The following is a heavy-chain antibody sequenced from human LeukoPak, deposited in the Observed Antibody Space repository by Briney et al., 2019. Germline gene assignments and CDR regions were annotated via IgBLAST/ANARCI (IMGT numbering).Heavy chain of an antibody. CDR3: AKDRCSNGIGCYYYYMDV. D-gene: IGHD2-8*01. J-gene: IGHJ6*03. Sequence: GGSLRLSCAASGFSFSHYGMHWVRQAPGKGLEWAAVISYDGSNKYYADSVKGRFTISRDNSKNTLYLRMNSLRAEDTAVYYCAKDRCSNGIGCYYYYMDVWGKGTTVTISS. CDR2: ISYDGSNK. CDR1: GFSFSHYG. V-gene: IGHV3-30*18.